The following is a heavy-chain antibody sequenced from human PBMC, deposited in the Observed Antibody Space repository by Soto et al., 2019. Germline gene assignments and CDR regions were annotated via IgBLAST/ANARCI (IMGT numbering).Heavy chain of an antibody. Sequence: GGSLRLSCAASGFTFSSYAMSWVRQAPWEGLEWVSAISGSGGSTYYADSVKGRFTISRDNPKNTLYLQMNSLRAEDTAVYYCANWDPRGTLGYWGQGTLVTVSS. CDR1: GFTFSSYA. CDR3: ANWDPRGTLGY. V-gene: IGHV3-23*01. D-gene: IGHD1-26*01. CDR2: ISGSGGST. J-gene: IGHJ4*02.